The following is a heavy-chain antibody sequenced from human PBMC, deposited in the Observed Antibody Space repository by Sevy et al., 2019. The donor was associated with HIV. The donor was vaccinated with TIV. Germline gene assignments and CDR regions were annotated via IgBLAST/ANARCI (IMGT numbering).Heavy chain of an antibody. CDR1: GFTFDDYT. CDR2: ITWDGGNT. Sequence: GGSLRLSCAASGFTFDDYTMHWVRQAPGKGLEWVSLITWDGGNTYYADPVKGRFTVSGDNSKDSLYLQMNSLRTEDTALYYCAKGGNTYGYHFDYWGQGTLVTVSS. J-gene: IGHJ4*02. V-gene: IGHV3-43*01. D-gene: IGHD5-18*01. CDR3: AKGGNTYGYHFDY.